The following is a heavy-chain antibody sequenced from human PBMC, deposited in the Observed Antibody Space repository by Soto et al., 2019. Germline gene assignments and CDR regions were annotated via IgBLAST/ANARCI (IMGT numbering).Heavy chain of an antibody. D-gene: IGHD3-10*01. CDR1: GFIFDDYA. V-gene: IGHV3-9*01. CDR3: AKDTYGRYHDYYGMDV. J-gene: IGHJ6*02. CDR2: ISWNSGSI. Sequence: EVQLVESGGGLVQPGRSLRLSCAGSGFIFDDYAMHWVRQAPGKGLEWVSGISWNSGSIGYADSVKGRFTISRDNAKNSLYLQMNSLRGEDTAVYYCAKDTYGRYHDYYGMDVWGQGTTVTVSS.